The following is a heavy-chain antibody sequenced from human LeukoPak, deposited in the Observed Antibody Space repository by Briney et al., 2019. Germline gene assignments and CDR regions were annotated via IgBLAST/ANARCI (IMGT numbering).Heavy chain of an antibody. D-gene: IGHD5-18*01. CDR1: GGSISSDY. CDR2: IYYSGST. Sequence: PSETLSLTCTVSGGSISSDYWNWIRQPPGKGLEWIGYIYYSGSTNYNPSLKSRVAISVDTSKNQFSLKLNSVTAADTAVYYCARTYSYGLEFDYWGQGTLVTVSS. CDR3: ARTYSYGLEFDY. V-gene: IGHV4-59*01. J-gene: IGHJ4*02.